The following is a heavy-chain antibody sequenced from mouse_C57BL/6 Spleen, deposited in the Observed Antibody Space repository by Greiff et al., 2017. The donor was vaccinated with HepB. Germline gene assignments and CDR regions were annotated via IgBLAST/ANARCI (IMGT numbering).Heavy chain of an antibody. D-gene: IGHD2-5*01. J-gene: IGHJ2*01. CDR1: GFNIKDYY. CDR3: ARLWYSNYYFDY. Sequence: EVKLQESGAELVKPGASVKLSCTASGFNIKDYYMHWVKQRTEQGLEWIGRIDPEDGETKYAPKFQGKATITADTSSNTAYLQLSSLTSEDTAVYYCARLWYSNYYFDYWGQGTTLTVSS. V-gene: IGHV14-2*01. CDR2: IDPEDGET.